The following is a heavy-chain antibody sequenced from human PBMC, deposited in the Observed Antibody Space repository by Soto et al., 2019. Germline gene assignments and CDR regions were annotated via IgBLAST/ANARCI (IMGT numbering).Heavy chain of an antibody. D-gene: IGHD3-22*01. Sequence: SETLSLTCTVSGDSISTFYWGWMRQSPGKELEWIGYVYYTGSTNYNPSLKSRVTISVDRSKNQFSLKLTSANAADTAVYYCARGRTVRNYADDSSDYFYFFDYWGQGTQVTLL. J-gene: IGHJ4*02. CDR2: VYYTGST. CDR1: GDSISTFY. V-gene: IGHV4-59*01. CDR3: ARGRTVRNYADDSSDYFYFFDY.